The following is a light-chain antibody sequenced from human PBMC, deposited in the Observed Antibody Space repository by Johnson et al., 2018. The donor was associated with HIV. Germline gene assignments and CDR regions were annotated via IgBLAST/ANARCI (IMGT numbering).Light chain of an antibody. J-gene: IGLJ1*01. V-gene: IGLV1-51*01. CDR1: SSNIGNNY. Sequence: QSVLTQSPSVSAAPGQKVTISCSGRSSNIGNNYVSWYQQLPGTAPKLLIYDNNKRPSGIPDRFSGSKSGTSATLGITGLQTGDEADYYCGTWDSSLSAGPYVFGTGTKVTVL. CDR2: DNN. CDR3: GTWDSSLSAGPYV.